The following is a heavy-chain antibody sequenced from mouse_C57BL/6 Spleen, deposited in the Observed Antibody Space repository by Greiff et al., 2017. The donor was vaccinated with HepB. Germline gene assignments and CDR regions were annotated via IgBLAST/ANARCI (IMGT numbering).Heavy chain of an antibody. CDR3: ARDRLSPLDY. J-gene: IGHJ2*01. CDR2: ISDGGSYT. CDR1: GFTFSSYA. V-gene: IGHV5-4*01. Sequence: EVKLMESGGGLVKPGGSLKLSCAASGFTFSSYAMSWVRQTPEKRLEWVATISDGGSYTYYPDNVKGRFTISRDNAKNNLYLQMSHLKSEDTAMYYCARDRLSPLDYWGQGTTLTVSS.